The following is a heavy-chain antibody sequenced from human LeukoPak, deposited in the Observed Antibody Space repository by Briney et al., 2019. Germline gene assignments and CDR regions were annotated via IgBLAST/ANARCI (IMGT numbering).Heavy chain of an antibody. V-gene: IGHV4-34*01. J-gene: IGHJ6*02. Sequence: SETLSLTCAVYGGSFSGYYWSWIRQPPGKGLEWIGEINHSGSTNYNPSLKSRVTISVDTSKNQFSLKLSSVTAADTAVYYCARHGGYSYGYPPYYYYGMDVWGQGTTVTVSS. CDR1: GGSFSGYY. D-gene: IGHD5-18*01. CDR2: INHSGST. CDR3: ARHGGYSYGYPPYYYYGMDV.